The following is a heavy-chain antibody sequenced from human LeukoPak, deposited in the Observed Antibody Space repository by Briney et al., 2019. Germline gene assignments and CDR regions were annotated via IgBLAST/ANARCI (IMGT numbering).Heavy chain of an antibody. J-gene: IGHJ4*02. V-gene: IGHV3-30*04. Sequence: TGGSLRLSCAASGLSFSRYAMHWVRQAPGKGLEWVAVISYDGSNKYYADSVKGRFTISRDNSKNTLYLQMNSLRAEDTAVYYCAKDFRDYPGVFDYWGQGTLVTVSS. CDR1: GLSFSRYA. CDR3: AKDFRDYPGVFDY. D-gene: IGHD5-12*01. CDR2: ISYDGSNK.